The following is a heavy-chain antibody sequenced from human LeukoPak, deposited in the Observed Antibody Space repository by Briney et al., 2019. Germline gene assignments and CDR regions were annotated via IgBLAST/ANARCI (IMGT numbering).Heavy chain of an antibody. CDR3: ARGQNYYGSGSQTFDI. D-gene: IGHD3-10*01. V-gene: IGHV3-48*04. CDR1: GFIFSYYS. CDR2: ISSRSGTI. Sequence: PGGSLRLSCAASGFIFSYYSMNWVRQAPGKGLEWVSYISSRSGTIYYADSVKGRFTISRDNAKNSLYLQVSSLRAEDTAWYYCARGQNYYGSGSQTFDIWGQGTMVTVSS. J-gene: IGHJ3*02.